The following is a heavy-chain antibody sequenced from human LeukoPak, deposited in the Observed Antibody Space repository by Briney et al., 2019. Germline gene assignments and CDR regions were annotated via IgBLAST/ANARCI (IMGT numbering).Heavy chain of an antibody. D-gene: IGHD6-19*01. CDR1: GFTLNNYW. CDR3: AKGKYSSGGVPDY. V-gene: IGHV3-74*01. J-gene: IGHJ4*02. Sequence: GGSLRLSCAASGFTLNNYWMHWVRQGPGEGLMWISRISRDGSSTTYADSVKGRFTISRDNTKNTLYLQINSLRGEDTAVYYCAKGKYSSGGVPDYWGQGTLFTVSS. CDR2: ISRDGSST.